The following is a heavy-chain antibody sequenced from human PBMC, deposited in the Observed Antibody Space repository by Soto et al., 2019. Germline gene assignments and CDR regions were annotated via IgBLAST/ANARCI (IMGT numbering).Heavy chain of an antibody. Sequence: QVQLQESGPGLVKPSQTLSLTCTVSGGSVSSGDYYWSWIRQPPGKGLERIAYIYYRGNTYYNPSLQSRVTMSVDTSKNQFSLKLTSVTAADTAVYYCARVTYYFDTSGDPRDSWGQGTLVTVSS. V-gene: IGHV4-30-4*01. CDR2: IYYRGNT. CDR3: ARVTYYFDTSGDPRDS. D-gene: IGHD3-22*01. CDR1: GGSVSSGDYY. J-gene: IGHJ4*02.